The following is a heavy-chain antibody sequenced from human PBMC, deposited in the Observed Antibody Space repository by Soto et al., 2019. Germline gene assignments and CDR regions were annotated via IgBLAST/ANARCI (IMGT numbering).Heavy chain of an antibody. D-gene: IGHD3-22*01. CDR3: AKVQRELIVVQCPLDY. CDR2: ISGSGGGT. Sequence: PGGSLRLSCAASGFTFSSYAMSWVRQAPGKGLEWVSAISGSGGGTYYADSVKGRFTISRDNSKNTLYLQMNSLRAEDTAVYYCAKVQRELIVVQCPLDYWGQGTLVTVSS. CDR1: GFTFSSYA. V-gene: IGHV3-23*01. J-gene: IGHJ4*02.